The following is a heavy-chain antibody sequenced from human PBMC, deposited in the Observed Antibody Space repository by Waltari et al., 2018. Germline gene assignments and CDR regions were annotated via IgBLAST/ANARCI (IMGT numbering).Heavy chain of an antibody. V-gene: IGHV3-23*01. D-gene: IGHD6-19*01. J-gene: IGHJ6*02. Sequence: EVQLLESGGGLVQPGGSLRRSCAASGFTFSSYAMSWVRPATGKGLGWVSAISGRGVSTYYSDSVKGRFTISRDNSKNTLYLQMNSLRAEDTAVYYCAKDHPSYSSGWYDNYYYGMDVWGQGTTVTVSS. CDR2: ISGRGVST. CDR3: AKDHPSYSSGWYDNYYYGMDV. CDR1: GFTFSSYA.